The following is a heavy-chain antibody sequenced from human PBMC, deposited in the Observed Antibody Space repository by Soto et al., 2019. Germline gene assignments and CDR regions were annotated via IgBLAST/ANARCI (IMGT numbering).Heavy chain of an antibody. CDR3: ARYATTVVTNLDY. CDR2: INHSGST. D-gene: IGHD4-17*01. V-gene: IGHV4-34*01. Sequence: SETLSLTCAVYGGSFSGYYWSWIRQPPGKGLEWIGEINHSGSTNYNPSLKSRVTISVDTSKNQFSLKLSSVTAADTAVYYCARYATTVVTNLDYWGQGTLVTVSS. J-gene: IGHJ4*02. CDR1: GGSFSGYY.